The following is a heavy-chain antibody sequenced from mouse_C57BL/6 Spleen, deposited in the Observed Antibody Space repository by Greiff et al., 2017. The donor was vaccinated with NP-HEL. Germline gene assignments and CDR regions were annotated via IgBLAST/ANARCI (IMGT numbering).Heavy chain of an antibody. D-gene: IGHD2-12*01. CDR1: GYSFTGYY. Sequence: EVKLMESGPELVKPGASVKISCKASGYSFTGYYMNWVKQSPEKSLEWIGEINPSTGGTTYNQKFKAKATSTVDKSSSTAYMQLKSLTSEDSAVYYCAGLLYSYWGQGTTLTVSS. CDR3: AGLLYSY. J-gene: IGHJ2*01. CDR2: INPSTGGT. V-gene: IGHV1-42*01.